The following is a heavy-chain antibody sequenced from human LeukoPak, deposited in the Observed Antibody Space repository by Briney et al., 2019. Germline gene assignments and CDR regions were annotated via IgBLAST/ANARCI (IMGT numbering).Heavy chain of an antibody. CDR2: ISGSSSYI. CDR3: ARRWCSSTSCYVYYYYYMDV. D-gene: IGHD2-2*01. J-gene: IGHJ6*03. CDR1: GFTFSSYS. V-gene: IGHV3-21*01. Sequence: PGGSLRLSCAAPGFTFSSYSMNWVRQAPGKGLEWVSSISGSSSYIYYADSVKGRFTISRDNAKNSLYLQMNSLRAEDTAVYYCARRWCSSTSCYVYYYYYMDVWGKGTTVTVSS.